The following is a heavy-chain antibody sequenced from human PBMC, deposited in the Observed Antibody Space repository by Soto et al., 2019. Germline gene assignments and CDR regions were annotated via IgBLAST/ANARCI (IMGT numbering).Heavy chain of an antibody. CDR1: GGSISSYY. V-gene: IGHV4-59*01. Sequence: SETLSLTCTVSGGSISSYYWSWIRQPPGKGLEWIGYIYYSGSTNYNPSLKSRVTISVDTSKNQFSLKLSSVTAADTAVYCCARVSYYYDSSGYWRPYYFDYWGQGTLVTVSS. CDR2: IYYSGST. J-gene: IGHJ4*02. CDR3: ARVSYYYDSSGYWRPYYFDY. D-gene: IGHD3-22*01.